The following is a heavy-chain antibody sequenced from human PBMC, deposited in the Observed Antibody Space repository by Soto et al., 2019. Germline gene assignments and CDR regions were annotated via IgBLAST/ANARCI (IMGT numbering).Heavy chain of an antibody. Sequence: SETLSLTYTVSVGSVSSGSYYWSWIRQPPGKGLEWIGYIYYNGRTNYNPSLKSRVTLSADTSKNQLSLKLNSVTAADTAVYSRASRGAYCGGDCSPHSLAYRGQGTLVTLS. V-gene: IGHV4-61*01. CDR2: IYYNGRT. J-gene: IGHJ4*01. D-gene: IGHD2-21*02. CDR3: ASRGAYCGGDCSPHSLAY. CDR1: VGSVSSGSYY.